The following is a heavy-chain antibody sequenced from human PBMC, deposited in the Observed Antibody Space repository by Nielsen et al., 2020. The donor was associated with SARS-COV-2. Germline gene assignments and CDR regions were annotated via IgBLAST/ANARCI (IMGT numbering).Heavy chain of an antibody. Sequence: GESLKISCKGSGYSFSSYWIAWVRQMPGKGLEWMGIIYPGNSETRYSPSFQGQVTISADKSTSTAYLQWSSLKASDTAMYYCWRHLSVVHKGLEIWGQGTMVTVSS. V-gene: IGHV5-51*01. CDR3: WRHLSVVHKGLEI. D-gene: IGHD1-1*01. CDR2: IYPGNSET. CDR1: GYSFSSYW. J-gene: IGHJ3*02.